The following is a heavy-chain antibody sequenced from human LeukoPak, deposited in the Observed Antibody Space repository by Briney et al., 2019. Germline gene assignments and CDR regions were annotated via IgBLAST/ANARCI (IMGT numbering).Heavy chain of an antibody. Sequence: GGSLRLSCAASGFTFSDYYMSWIRQAPGKGLEWVSYISSSSSYTNYADSVKGRFTISRDNAKNSLYLQMNSLRAEDTAVYYCARVQIAVAGTPRRPPDYWGQGTLVTVSS. CDR1: GFTFSDYY. D-gene: IGHD6-19*01. V-gene: IGHV3-11*06. J-gene: IGHJ4*02. CDR2: ISSSSSYT. CDR3: ARVQIAVAGTPRRPPDY.